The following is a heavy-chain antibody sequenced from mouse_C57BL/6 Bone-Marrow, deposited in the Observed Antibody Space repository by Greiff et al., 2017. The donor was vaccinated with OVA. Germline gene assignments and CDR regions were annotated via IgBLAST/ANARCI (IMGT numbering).Heavy chain of an antibody. CDR1: GFTFSSYG. CDR3: ARHLSWFAY. Sequence: EVKLVESGGDLVKPGGSLKLSCAASGFTFSSYGMSWVRQTPDKRLEWVATISSGGSYTYYPDSVNGRFTISRDNAKNTLYLQMSSLKSEDTAMYYCARHLSWFAYWGQGTLVTVSA. J-gene: IGHJ3*01. CDR2: ISSGGSYT. V-gene: IGHV5-6*01.